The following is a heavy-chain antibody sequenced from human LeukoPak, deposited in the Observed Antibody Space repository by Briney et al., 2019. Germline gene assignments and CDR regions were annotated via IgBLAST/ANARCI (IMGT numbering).Heavy chain of an antibody. D-gene: IGHD4-17*01. CDR3: ASKGTVTTPFDY. J-gene: IGHJ4*02. Sequence: SQTLSLTCAISGDSVSSNSAAWNWIRQSPSRGLEWLGRTYYRSKWYNDYAESVKSRISINPDTSKNQFSLQLSSVTPEDTAVYYCASKGTVTTPFDYWGQGNLVTVSS. CDR2: TYYRSKWYN. CDR1: GDSVSSNSAA. V-gene: IGHV6-1*01.